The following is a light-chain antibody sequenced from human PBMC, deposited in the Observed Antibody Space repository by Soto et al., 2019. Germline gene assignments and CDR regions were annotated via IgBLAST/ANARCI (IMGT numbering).Light chain of an antibody. CDR1: SSNIGAGYD. V-gene: IGLV1-40*01. Sequence: QSVRTPPPSVSVALGQSVTISCTGSSSNIGAGYDVHWYQQFPGTAPKLLIYGNSNRPSGVPDRFSGSKSGTSASLAITGFQAEDEADYYCQSYDSSLSGVFGPGTKFTVL. CDR3: QSYDSSLSGV. J-gene: IGLJ1*01. CDR2: GNS.